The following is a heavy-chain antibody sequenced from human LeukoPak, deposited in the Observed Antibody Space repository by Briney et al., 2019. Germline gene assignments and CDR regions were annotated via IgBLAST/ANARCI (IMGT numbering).Heavy chain of an antibody. CDR2: SSGSGVNS. V-gene: IGHV3-23*01. D-gene: IGHD5-12*01. CDR3: AKEYSGYDFDY. Sequence: GGSLRLSCAASGFTLRSYDMSWVRQAPGKGLEWVAASSGSGVNSYYADSVRGRFTISRDNSQNTLYLQMDSLRAEDTALYYCAKEYSGYDFDYWGQGTLVTVSS. CDR1: GFTLRSYD. J-gene: IGHJ4*02.